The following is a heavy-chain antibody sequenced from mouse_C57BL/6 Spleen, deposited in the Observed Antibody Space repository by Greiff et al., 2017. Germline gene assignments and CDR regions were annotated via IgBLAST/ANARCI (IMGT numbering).Heavy chain of an antibody. CDR2: IDPENGDT. CDR1: GFNIKDDY. CDR3: TTRSNYRYFDV. D-gene: IGHD2-5*01. V-gene: IGHV14-4*01. J-gene: IGHJ1*03. Sequence: EVQLQQSGAELVRPGASVKLSCTASGFNIKDDYMHWVKQRPEQGLEWIGWIDPENGDTEYASKFQGKATITADTSSNTAYLQLSSLTSEDTAVYYCTTRSNYRYFDVWGTGTTVTVSS.